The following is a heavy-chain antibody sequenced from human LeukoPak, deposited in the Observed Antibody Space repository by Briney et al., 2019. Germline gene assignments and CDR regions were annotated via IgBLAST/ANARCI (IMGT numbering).Heavy chain of an antibody. Sequence: SGPTLVNPTQTLTLTCTFSGFSLTTSGVGVGWIRQPPGKALEWLALIHWNDDKRYSSSLKNGLTLTKDTSKNHVVLTMTNMDPMDTATYYCAHSTWNGRFDPWGQGTLVTVSS. CDR3: AHSTWNGRFDP. CDR2: IHWNDDK. V-gene: IGHV2-5*01. J-gene: IGHJ5*02. CDR1: GFSLTTSGVG. D-gene: IGHD1-1*01.